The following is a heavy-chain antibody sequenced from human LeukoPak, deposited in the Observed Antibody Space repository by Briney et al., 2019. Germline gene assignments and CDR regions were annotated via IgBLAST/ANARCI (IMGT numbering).Heavy chain of an antibody. CDR2: ISGSGSST. Sequence: PGGSLRLSCAASGFTFSSYAMSWVRQAPGKGLEWVSSISGSGSSTYYADSVKGRFTISRDNSKNTLYLQMNSLRADDTAVYYCARLGGSSPFDYWGQGTLVTVSS. CDR1: GFTFSSYA. J-gene: IGHJ4*02. V-gene: IGHV3-23*01. CDR3: ARLGGSSPFDY. D-gene: IGHD6-6*01.